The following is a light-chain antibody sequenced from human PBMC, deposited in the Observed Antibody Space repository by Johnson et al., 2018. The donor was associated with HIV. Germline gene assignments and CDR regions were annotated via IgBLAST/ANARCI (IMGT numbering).Light chain of an antibody. Sequence: QSLLTQPTSVAAAPGQKVTISCSGNTSNFENNYVSWYVQLPRTAPRLLIYDNNKRPSGIPDRFSGSKSGTSATLGITGLQTGDEADYYCGTWDSSLSVDNYVLGTGTKVTVL. CDR2: DNN. V-gene: IGLV1-51*01. CDR1: TSNFENNY. CDR3: GTWDSSLSVDNYV. J-gene: IGLJ1*01.